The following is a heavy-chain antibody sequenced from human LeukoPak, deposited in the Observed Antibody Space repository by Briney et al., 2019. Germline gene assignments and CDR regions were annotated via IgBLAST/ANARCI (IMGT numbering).Heavy chain of an antibody. CDR3: TRDIGDFVSDF. CDR2: IHYGGTT. CDR1: GGSFSGYY. D-gene: IGHD2-21*02. J-gene: IGHJ4*02. V-gene: IGHV4-34*01. Sequence: SETLSLTCAVYGGSFSGYYWSWIRQPPGKGLEWIGSIHYGGTTHYNPSLQSRVTISADTSKNQFALDLRSVTAADTAVYYCTRDIGDFVSDFWGQGTLVTVSS.